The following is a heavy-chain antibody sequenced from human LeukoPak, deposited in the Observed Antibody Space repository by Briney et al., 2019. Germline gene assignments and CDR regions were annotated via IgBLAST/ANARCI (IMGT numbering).Heavy chain of an antibody. CDR1: GFSFSSHA. CDR2: ISVSAGIT. V-gene: IGHV3-23*01. Sequence: GGSLRLSCAASGFSFSSHAMSWVRQTPGTGLEWVSGISVSAGITRYADSVKGRFTISTDDPKNVVYLEMSSLRVEDTALYYCTRGYSSGWSPFDYWGLGTLVTVSS. J-gene: IGHJ4*02. CDR3: TRGYSSGWSPFDY. D-gene: IGHD6-19*01.